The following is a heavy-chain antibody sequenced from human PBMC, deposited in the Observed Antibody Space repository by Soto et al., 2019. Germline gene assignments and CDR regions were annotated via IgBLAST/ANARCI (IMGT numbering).Heavy chain of an antibody. V-gene: IGHV4-59*08. Sequence: SETLSLTCTVSGGSISSYYWSWIRQPPGKGLEWIGYIYYSGSTNYNPSLKSRVTISVDTSKNQFSLKLSSVTAADTAVYYCASHVRYSNQYNWFAPWGQGTLVTVSS. D-gene: IGHD4-4*01. CDR3: ASHVRYSNQYNWFAP. CDR2: IYYSGST. J-gene: IGHJ5*02. CDR1: GGSISSYY.